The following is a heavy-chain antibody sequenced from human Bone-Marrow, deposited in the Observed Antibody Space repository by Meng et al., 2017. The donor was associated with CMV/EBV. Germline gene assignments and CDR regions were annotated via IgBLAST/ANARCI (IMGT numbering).Heavy chain of an antibody. CDR3: ARDPDCSSTNCYTSSYGMDV. J-gene: IGHJ6*02. CDR2: ISAYNGNT. V-gene: IGHV1-18*04. CDR1: GYTFTGYY. D-gene: IGHD2-2*02. Sequence: ASVKVSCKASGYTFTGYYMHWVRQAPGQGLEWMGWISAYNGNTNFAQKLQGRVTMTTDTSTSTAYLELRSLRSDDTAVYYCARDPDCSSTNCYTSSYGMDVWGQGTTVTVSS.